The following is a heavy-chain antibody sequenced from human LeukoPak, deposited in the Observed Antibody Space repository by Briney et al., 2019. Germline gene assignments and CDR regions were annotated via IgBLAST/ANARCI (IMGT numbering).Heavy chain of an antibody. J-gene: IGHJ5*02. CDR3: AREGEYYDFWSGYGNWFDP. V-gene: IGHV6-1*01. CDR1: GDSVSSNSAA. CDR2: TYYRSKWYN. Sequence: SQTLSLTCAISGDSVSSNSAAWNWIRQSPSRGLEWLGRTYYRSKWYNDYAVSVKSRITINPDTSKNQFSLQLNSVTPEDTAVYYCAREGEYYDFWSGYGNWFDPWGQGTLVTVS. D-gene: IGHD3-3*01.